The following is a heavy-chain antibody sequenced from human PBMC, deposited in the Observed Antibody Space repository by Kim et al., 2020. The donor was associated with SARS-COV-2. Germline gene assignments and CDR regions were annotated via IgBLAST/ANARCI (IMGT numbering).Heavy chain of an antibody. CDR3: AKEIYSNYGDNWFDP. D-gene: IGHD4-4*01. V-gene: IGHV7-4-1*01. CDR1: GYTFTSYA. J-gene: IGHJ5*02. CDR2: INTNTGNP. Sequence: ASVKVSCKASGYTFTSYAMNWVRQAPGQGLEWMGWINTNTGNPTYAQAFTGRLFFSLETLATPAYLKIASLKAEDPAFFYCAKEIYSNYGDNWFDPWGQG.